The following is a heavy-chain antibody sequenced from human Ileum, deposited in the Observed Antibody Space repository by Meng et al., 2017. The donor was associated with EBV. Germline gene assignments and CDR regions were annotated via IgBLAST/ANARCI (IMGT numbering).Heavy chain of an antibody. V-gene: IGHV4-4*02. CDR2: IYHSGRT. CDR3: ARVGQWLPIDY. Sequence: QEQLQTSGPGPAKPSGPLSLTGAVSGASISSSNWWSWVRQPPGKGLEWIGEIYHSGRTNYNPSLKSRVTMSVDKSKNQFSLNLSSVTAADTAVYYCARVGQWLPIDYWGQGTLVTVSS. CDR1: GASISSSNW. J-gene: IGHJ4*02. D-gene: IGHD6-19*01.